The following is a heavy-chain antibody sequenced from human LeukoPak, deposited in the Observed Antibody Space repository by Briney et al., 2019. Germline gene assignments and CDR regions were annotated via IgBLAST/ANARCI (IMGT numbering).Heavy chain of an antibody. Sequence: SETLSLTCTVSGGSISSGDYYWSWIRQPPGKGLEWIGYIYYSGSTYYNPSLKSRVTISVDTSRNQFSLKLSSVTAADTAVYYCARGPHIVVVPAFDYWGQGTLVTVSS. J-gene: IGHJ4*02. V-gene: IGHV4-30-4*08. CDR2: IYYSGST. CDR3: ARGPHIVVVPAFDY. D-gene: IGHD2-2*01. CDR1: GGSISSGDYY.